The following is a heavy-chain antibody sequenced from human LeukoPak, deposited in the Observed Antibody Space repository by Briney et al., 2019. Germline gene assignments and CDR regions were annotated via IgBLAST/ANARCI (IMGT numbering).Heavy chain of an antibody. CDR3: AKDRSCTNDICHGDFDY. V-gene: IGHV3-23*01. CDR1: GFTFSSYA. J-gene: IGHJ4*02. D-gene: IGHD2-8*01. CDR2: ISGSGGST. Sequence: GGSLRLSCAASGFTFSSYAVSWIRQAPGKGLEWVSSISGSGGSTYSADSVKGRFTISRDNSKNTLYLQMNSLRAEDTALYYCAKDRSCTNDICHGDFDYWGQGTLVTVSS.